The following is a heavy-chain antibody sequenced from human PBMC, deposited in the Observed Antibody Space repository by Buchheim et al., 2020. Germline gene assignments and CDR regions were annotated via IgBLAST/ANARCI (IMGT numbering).Heavy chain of an antibody. Sequence: QVQLVQSGAEGKKPGASVKVSCKASGYTFTSYAMHWVRQAPGQRLEWMGWINAGNGNTKYSPQFQGRVTITRDTSASTAYMELSSRRSEDTAVYYCARAISYGDYGNYGMDVWGQGTT. CDR3: ARAISYGDYGNYGMDV. V-gene: IGHV1-3*01. CDR2: INAGNGNT. CDR1: GYTFTSYA. J-gene: IGHJ6*02. D-gene: IGHD4-17*01.